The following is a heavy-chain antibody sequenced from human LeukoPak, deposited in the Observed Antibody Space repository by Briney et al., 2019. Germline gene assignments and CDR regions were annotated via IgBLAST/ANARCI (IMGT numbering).Heavy chain of an antibody. Sequence: SETLSLTCTVSGGSISSYYWSWIRQPPGKGLEWIGYIYYSGSTNYNPSLESRVAISVDTSKNQFSLKLSSVTAADTAVYYCARGWSGSYYYYYMGVWGKGTTVTVSS. J-gene: IGHJ6*03. D-gene: IGHD3-3*01. V-gene: IGHV4-59*01. CDR1: GGSISSYY. CDR3: ARGWSGSYYYYYMGV. CDR2: IYYSGST.